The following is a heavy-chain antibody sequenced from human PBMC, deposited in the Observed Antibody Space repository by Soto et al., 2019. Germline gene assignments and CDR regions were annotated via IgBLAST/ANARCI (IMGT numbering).Heavy chain of an antibody. Sequence: QVQLVESGGGVVQPGRSLRLSCAASGFTFSTYAMHWVRQAPGKGLEWVAVIWYDGSNKYYADSVKGRFTISRDNSKNTLYLQMNSLRAEDTALYYCARAGSTWSYYYYFGLHVWGQGTTVTVSS. CDR1: GFTFSTYA. J-gene: IGHJ6*02. V-gene: IGHV3-33*01. D-gene: IGHD6-13*01. CDR2: IWYDGSNK. CDR3: ARAGSTWSYYYYFGLHV.